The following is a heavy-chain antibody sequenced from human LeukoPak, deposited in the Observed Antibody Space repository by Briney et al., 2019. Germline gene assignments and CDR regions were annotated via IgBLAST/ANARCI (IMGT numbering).Heavy chain of an antibody. CDR1: GYTFTSYA. D-gene: IGHD3-9*01. CDR3: ASHAYFDWLLDDY. V-gene: IGHV1-69*13. CDR2: VIPIFGTA. Sequence: VASVKVSCKASGYTFTSYAISWVRQAPGQGLEWMGGVIPIFGTANYAQKFQGRVTITADESTSTAYMELSRLRSKHTAVYYCASHAYFDWLLDDYWGQGTLVTVSS. J-gene: IGHJ4*02.